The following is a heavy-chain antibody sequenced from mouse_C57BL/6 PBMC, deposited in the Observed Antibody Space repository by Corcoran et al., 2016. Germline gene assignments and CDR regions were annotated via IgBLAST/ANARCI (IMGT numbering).Heavy chain of an antibody. CDR2: INPNNGGT. CDR1: GYTFTDYY. Sequence: EVQLQQSGPELVKPGASVKISCKASGYTFTDYYMNWVKQSHGKSLEWIGDINPNNGGTSYNQKFKGKATLTVDKSSSTAYMELRSLTSEDSAVYYCARYYDYDVGTWFAYWGQGTLVTVSA. CDR3: ARYYDYDVGTWFAY. D-gene: IGHD2-4*01. J-gene: IGHJ3*01. V-gene: IGHV1-26*01.